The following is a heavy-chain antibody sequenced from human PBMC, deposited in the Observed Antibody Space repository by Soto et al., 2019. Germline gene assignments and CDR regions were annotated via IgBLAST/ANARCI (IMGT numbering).Heavy chain of an antibody. D-gene: IGHD3-9*01. CDR3: ASDINYDILTGYLDY. J-gene: IGHJ4*02. V-gene: IGHV3-9*01. CDR2: ISWNSGSI. Sequence: GGSLRLCCAASGFTFDDYAMHWVRQAPGKGLEWVSGISWNSGSIGYADSVKGRFTISRDNSKNTLYLQMNSLRAEDTAVYYCASDINYDILTGYLDYWGQGTLVTVSS. CDR1: GFTFDDYA.